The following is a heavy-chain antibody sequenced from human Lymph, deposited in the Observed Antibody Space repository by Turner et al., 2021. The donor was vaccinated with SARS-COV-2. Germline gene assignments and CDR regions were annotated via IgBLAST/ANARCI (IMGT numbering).Heavy chain of an antibody. CDR3: ARVVGGFGELGYYYYYGMDV. CDR1: GGTFSSYA. CDR2: IIPILRRA. V-gene: IGHV1-69*10. J-gene: IGHJ6*02. D-gene: IGHD3-10*01. Sequence: QVQLVQSGAEVKKPGSSVKVSCKASGGTFSSYAISWVRQAPGQGLELMGGIIPILRRATYAQKFQGRVTITADKSTSTAYMELSSRRSEDTAVFYCARVVGGFGELGYYYYYGMDVWGQGTTVTVSS.